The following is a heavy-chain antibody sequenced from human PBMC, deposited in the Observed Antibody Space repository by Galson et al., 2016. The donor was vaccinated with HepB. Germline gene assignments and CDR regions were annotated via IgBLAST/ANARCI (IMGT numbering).Heavy chain of an antibody. D-gene: IGHD4-17*01. CDR3: AKVIGPTVPLFDY. CDR2: IRDNGATI. V-gene: IGHV3-23*01. Sequence: CAASGFTFSNYAMNWVRQAPGKGLEWVSGIRDNGATIYYTDSVQGRFTISRDNSKNTLYLQMNSLRAEDTAVYYCAKVIGPTVPLFDYWGQGTLVTVSS. CDR1: GFTFSNYA. J-gene: IGHJ4*02.